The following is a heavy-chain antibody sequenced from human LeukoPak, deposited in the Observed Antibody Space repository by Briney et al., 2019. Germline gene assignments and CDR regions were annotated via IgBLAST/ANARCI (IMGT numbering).Heavy chain of an antibody. CDR3: AAWGGCRYYYYYMDV. CDR1: GGSISSYY. D-gene: IGHD6-19*01. CDR2: IYYSGST. V-gene: IGHV4-59*01. J-gene: IGHJ6*03. Sequence: PSETLSLTCTVSGGSISSYYWSWIRQPPGKGLEWIGYIYYSGSTNYNPSLKSRVTISVDTSKNQFSLKLSSVTAADTAVYYCAAWGGCRYYYYYMDVWGKGTTVTVSS.